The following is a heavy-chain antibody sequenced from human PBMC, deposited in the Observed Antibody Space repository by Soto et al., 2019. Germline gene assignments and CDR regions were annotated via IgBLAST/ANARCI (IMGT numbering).Heavy chain of an antibody. CDR2: IKQDGSEK. V-gene: IGHV3-7*01. J-gene: IGHJ6*02. Sequence: LRLSCAASGFTFSSYWMSWVRQAPGKGLEWVANIKQDGSEKYYVDSVKGRFTISRDNAKDSLYLQMNSLRAEDTAVYYCARALNDYGDYEGRYYYYCMDVWGQGTTVTVSS. CDR1: GFTFSSYW. D-gene: IGHD4-17*01. CDR3: ARALNDYGDYEGRYYYYCMDV.